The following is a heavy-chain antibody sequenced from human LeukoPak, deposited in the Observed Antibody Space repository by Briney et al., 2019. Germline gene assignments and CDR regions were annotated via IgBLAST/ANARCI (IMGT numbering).Heavy chain of an antibody. V-gene: IGHV3-23*01. CDR2: ISGSGGST. J-gene: IGHJ4*02. D-gene: IGHD2-15*01. CDR3: ARRYCSGGSCYLDY. Sequence: GGSLRLSCAASGFTFSSYAMSWVRQAPGKGLEWVSAISGSGGSTYYADSVKGRFTISRDNAKNSLYLQMNSLRAEDTALYHCARRYCSGGSCYLDYWGQGTLVTVSS. CDR1: GFTFSSYA.